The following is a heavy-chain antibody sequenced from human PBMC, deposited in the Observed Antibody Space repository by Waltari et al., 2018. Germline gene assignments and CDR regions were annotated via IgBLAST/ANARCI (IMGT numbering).Heavy chain of an antibody. J-gene: IGHJ4*02. V-gene: IGHV1-69*08. CDR1: GGTFSRYA. CDR3: ARDSASGWYDY. D-gene: IGHD6-19*01. CDR2: IIPILGTA. Sequence: QVQLVQSGAEVKKPGSSVKVSCKASGGTFSRYAISWVRQAPGQGLEWMGRIIPILGTANYAQKFQGRVTMTADKSTSTAYMELSSLRSEDTAVYYCARDSASGWYDYWGQGTLVTVSS.